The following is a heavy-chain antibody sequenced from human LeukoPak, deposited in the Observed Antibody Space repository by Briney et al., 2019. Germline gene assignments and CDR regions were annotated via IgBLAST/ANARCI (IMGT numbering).Heavy chain of an antibody. CDR2: IYYRGST. V-gene: IGHV4-59*01. CDR1: GGSISGYH. Sequence: SETLSLTCTVSGGSISGYHWSWIRQPPGKGLEWIGYIYYRGSTNYNPSLKSRVTISLDTSKTQFSLRLTSVTAADTAVYYCARGPANAAFDYWGQGTLVTVSS. CDR3: ARGPANAAFDY. J-gene: IGHJ4*02. D-gene: IGHD2-2*01.